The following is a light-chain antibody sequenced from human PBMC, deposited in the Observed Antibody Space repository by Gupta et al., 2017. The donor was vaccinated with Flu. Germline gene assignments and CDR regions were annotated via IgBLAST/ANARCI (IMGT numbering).Light chain of an antibody. CDR1: SSDVGTYNL. CDR3: CSYAGSNTGI. V-gene: IGLV2-23*02. CDR2: EVD. J-gene: IGLJ2*01. Sequence: SITISCTGTSSDVGTYNLVSWYQQHPGKAPKLMIYEVDKRPSGVSNRFSGSKSGNTASLTISGLQAEDEANYYCCSYAGSNTGIFGGGTKLTVL.